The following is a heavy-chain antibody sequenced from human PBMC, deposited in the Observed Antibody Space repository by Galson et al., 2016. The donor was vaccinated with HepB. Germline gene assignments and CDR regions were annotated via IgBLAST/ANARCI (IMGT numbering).Heavy chain of an antibody. D-gene: IGHD3/OR15-3a*01. Sequence: PALVKPTQTLTLTCTLSGLSVNPREVGVAWIRQPPGKALEWLSLIFWSGEARYSPSLQTRLTITRDTSRNQVVLTMADMDPADTAIYYCARVDLWTGSRHWYFDLWGRGTLVTVSS. J-gene: IGHJ2*01. CDR3: ARVDLWTGSRHWYFDL. V-gene: IGHV2-5*01. CDR1: GLSVNPREVG. CDR2: IFWSGEA.